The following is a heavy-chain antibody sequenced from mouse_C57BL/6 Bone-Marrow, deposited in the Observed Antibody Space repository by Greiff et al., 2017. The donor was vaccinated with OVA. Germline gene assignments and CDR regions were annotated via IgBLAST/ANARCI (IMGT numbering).Heavy chain of an antibody. CDR2: INYDGSSS. V-gene: IGHV5-16*01. CDR3: ARDGDGYPYYYAMDY. Sequence: EVMLVESEGGLVQPGSSMKLSCTASGFTFSDYYMAWVRQVPEKGLEWVANINYDGSSSYSLDSLKSRFIISRDTAKNILYLQMSSLKSEDTATYYCARDGDGYPYYYAMDYWGQGTSVTVSS. D-gene: IGHD2-3*01. J-gene: IGHJ4*01. CDR1: GFTFSDYY.